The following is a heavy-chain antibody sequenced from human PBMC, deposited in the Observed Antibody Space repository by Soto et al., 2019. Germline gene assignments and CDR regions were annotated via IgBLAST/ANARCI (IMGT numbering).Heavy chain of an antibody. CDR1: GFSFRNYA. CDR3: AKADGEQWLVPHLDN. D-gene: IGHD6-19*01. Sequence: EVQLLESGGGLVQPGGSLRLSCAASGFSFRNYAMSWVRQAPGKGLEWISTLTGSSSNIYYADSVKGRFAISRDNSRNTLYLQMNSLTAEDTAVYYCAKADGEQWLVPHLDNWGQGTLVTVS. J-gene: IGHJ4*02. CDR2: LTGSSSNI. V-gene: IGHV3-23*01.